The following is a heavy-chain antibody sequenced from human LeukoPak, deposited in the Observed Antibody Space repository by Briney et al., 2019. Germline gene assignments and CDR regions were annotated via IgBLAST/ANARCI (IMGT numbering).Heavy chain of an antibody. V-gene: IGHV3-15*01. CDR2: IKSKTDGGTT. D-gene: IGHD2-8*01. CDR3: TTSACTNGVCYTSVDY. J-gene: IGHJ4*02. Sequence: PGGSLRLSCAASGFTFSNAWMSWVRQAPGKGLEWVGRIKSKTDGGTTDYAAPVKGRFTISRDDSKNTLYLQMDSLKTEDTAAYYCTTSACTNGVCYTSVDYWGQGTLVTVSS. CDR1: GFTFSNAW.